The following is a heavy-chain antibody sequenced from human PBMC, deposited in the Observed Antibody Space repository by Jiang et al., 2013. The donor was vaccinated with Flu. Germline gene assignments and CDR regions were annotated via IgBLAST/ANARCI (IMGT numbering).Heavy chain of an antibody. D-gene: IGHD3-16*02. V-gene: IGHV1-69*01. Sequence: SGAEVKKPGSSVKVSCKASGSTVSSFTITWVRQAPGQGLEWVGVIVPIFGTTKYAQKFQGRVTITADESTGTAYMELSSLRPEDTAVYYCARSVTRADAFXIWGQGTMITVSS. CDR3: ARSVTRADAFXI. CDR2: IVPIFGTT. CDR1: GSTVSSFT. J-gene: IGHJ3*02.